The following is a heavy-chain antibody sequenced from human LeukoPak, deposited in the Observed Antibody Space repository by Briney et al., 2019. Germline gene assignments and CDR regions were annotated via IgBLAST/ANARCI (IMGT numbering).Heavy chain of an antibody. V-gene: IGHV3-73*01. CDR1: GFAFSGST. D-gene: IGHD2-21*02. J-gene: IGHJ4*02. CDR2: IRTKANNYAT. CDR3: SRHEALPGDY. Sequence: GGSLRLSCAASGFAFSGSTVHWVRQASGKGLDWVGHIRTKANNYATAYAASVKGRFTISRDDSKNTAYLQMNSLKIEDTAVYYCSRHEALPGDYWGQGTLVTVSS.